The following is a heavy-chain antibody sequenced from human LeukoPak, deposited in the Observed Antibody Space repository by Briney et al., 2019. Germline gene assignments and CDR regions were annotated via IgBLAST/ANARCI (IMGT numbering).Heavy chain of an antibody. J-gene: IGHJ3*02. CDR2: MYRSGTA. CDR3: ARGDNVLRFLEVDAFDI. CDR1: GDSISNSIL. D-gene: IGHD3-3*01. Sequence: KSSETLSLTCAVSGDSISNSILWSWVRQPPGKGLEWIGEMYRSGTAHYNPSLKSRVTILIDNSKNQFSLRLSSVTAADTAVYYCARGDNVLRFLEVDAFDIWGQGTTVTVCS. V-gene: IGHV4-4*02.